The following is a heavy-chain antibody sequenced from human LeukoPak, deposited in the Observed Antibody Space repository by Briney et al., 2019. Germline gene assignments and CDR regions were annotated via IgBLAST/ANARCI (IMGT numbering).Heavy chain of an antibody. CDR1: GGSFSGYY. Sequence: SETLSLTCAVYGGSFSGYYWSWIRQPPGKGLEWTGEINHSGSTNYNPSLKSRVTISVDTSKNQFSLKLSSVTAADTAVYYCARPRRTYYYMDVWGKGTTVTISS. CDR3: ARPRRTYYYMDV. CDR2: INHSGST. V-gene: IGHV4-34*01. J-gene: IGHJ6*03.